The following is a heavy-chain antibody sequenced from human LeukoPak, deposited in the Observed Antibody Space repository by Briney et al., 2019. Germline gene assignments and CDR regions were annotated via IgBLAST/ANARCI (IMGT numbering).Heavy chain of an antibody. CDR1: GFSLSTSGMC. V-gene: IGHV2-70*20. CDR2: IDWDDDK. D-gene: IGHD1-7*01. CDR3: AQSLRYNWNYFLFDY. Sequence: SGPALVKPTQTLTLTCTFSGFSLSTSGMCVSWVRQPPGKALEWLALIDWDDDKYYSTSLKTRLTISKDTSKNQVVLTMTNIDPVDTATYYCAQSLRYNWNYFLFDYWGQGTLVTVSS. J-gene: IGHJ4*02.